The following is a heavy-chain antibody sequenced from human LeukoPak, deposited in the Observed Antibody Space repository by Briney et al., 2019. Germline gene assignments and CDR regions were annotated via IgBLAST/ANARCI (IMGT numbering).Heavy chain of an antibody. D-gene: IGHD6-6*01. V-gene: IGHV4-38-2*02. J-gene: IGHJ4*02. CDR2: IYRSGST. CDR1: GYSISSGHY. Sequence: PSETLSLTCSVSGYSISSGHYWSWIRQPPGKGLEWIGSIYRSGSTSYNPSLKSRVTISVDTSKNQFSLKLSSVTAADTAVYYCARGGYSSSSLSDYWGQGTLVTVSS. CDR3: ARGGYSSSSLSDY.